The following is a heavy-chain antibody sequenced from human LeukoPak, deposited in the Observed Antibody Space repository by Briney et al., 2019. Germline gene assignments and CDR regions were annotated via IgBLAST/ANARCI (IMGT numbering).Heavy chain of an antibody. CDR3: ARLTMVRGLPFWFDP. CDR2: IYYSGST. J-gene: IGHJ5*02. D-gene: IGHD3-10*01. Sequence: SETLSLTCTVSGVSISSYYWSWIRQPPGKGLELIGYIYYSGSTNYNPSLKSRVTISVDTSKNQFSLKLSSVTAAVTAVYYCARLTMVRGLPFWFDPWGQGTLVTVSS. V-gene: IGHV4-59*08. CDR1: GVSISSYY.